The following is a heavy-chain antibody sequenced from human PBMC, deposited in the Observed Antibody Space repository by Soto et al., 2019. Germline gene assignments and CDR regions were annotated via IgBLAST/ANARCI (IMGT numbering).Heavy chain of an antibody. V-gene: IGHV5-51*01. CDR1: GYSFTSYW. J-gene: IGHJ4*03. CDR3: ARITRFCTNGVGHIKWFCT. D-gene: IGHD2-8*01. Sequence: PGESLKISCKGSGYSFTSYWIGWVRQIPGKGLEWMGFIYHGDSDTRKKPSLKGKDNISADKSISTAYMKWSSMKASNMAMYYCARITRFCTNGVGHIKWFCTWGQGTLVTVSS. CDR2: IYHGDSDT.